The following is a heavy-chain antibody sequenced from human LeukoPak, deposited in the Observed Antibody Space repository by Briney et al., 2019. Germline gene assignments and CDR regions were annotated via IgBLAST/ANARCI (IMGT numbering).Heavy chain of an antibody. CDR2: ISYSGST. CDR3: ARGLREYDILTGYYNRWWCFDL. V-gene: IGHV4-59*12. CDR1: GDSISGSY. J-gene: IGHJ2*01. D-gene: IGHD3-9*01. Sequence: PSETLSLTCTVSGDSISGSYWSWIRQPLGKGLEWIGHISYSGSTNYNPSLKSRVTISVDRSKNQFSLKLSSVTAADTAVYYCARGLREYDILTGYYNRWWCFDLWGRGTLVTVSS.